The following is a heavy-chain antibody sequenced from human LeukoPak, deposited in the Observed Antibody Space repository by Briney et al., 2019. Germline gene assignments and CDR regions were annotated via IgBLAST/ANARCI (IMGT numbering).Heavy chain of an antibody. J-gene: IGHJ4*02. CDR3: ARRQYSSGCDY. V-gene: IGHV4-39*01. D-gene: IGHD6-19*01. CDR1: DYY. CDR2: IYDSGST. Sequence: SETLSLTCTVSDYYWGWIRQPPGKGLEWIGSIYDSGSTYYNPSLKCRVTISVDTSKNQFSLKLNSVTAADTAVYYCARRQYSSGCDYWGQGTLVTVSS.